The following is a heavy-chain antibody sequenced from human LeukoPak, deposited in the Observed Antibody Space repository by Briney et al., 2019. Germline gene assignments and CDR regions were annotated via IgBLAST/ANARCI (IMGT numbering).Heavy chain of an antibody. D-gene: IGHD3-10*01. CDR3: ARVSSDYGSGTYAFDI. CDR2: IYYSGST. Sequence: SETLSLTCTVSGGSISSYYWSWIRQPPGKGLEWIGYIYYSGSTNYNPSLKGRVTISVDTSKNQFSLKLSSVTAADTAVYYCARVSSDYGSGTYAFDIWGQGTMVTVSS. CDR1: GGSISSYY. V-gene: IGHV4-59*01. J-gene: IGHJ3*02.